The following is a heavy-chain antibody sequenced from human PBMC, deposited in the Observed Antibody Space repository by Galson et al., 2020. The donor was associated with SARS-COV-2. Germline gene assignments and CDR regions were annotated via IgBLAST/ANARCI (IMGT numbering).Heavy chain of an antibody. CDR1: GFTFSSYW. Sequence: TGGSLRLSCAASGFTFSSYWMHWVRQAPGKGLVWVSRINSDGSSTSYADSVMGRFTISRDNAKNTLYLQMNSLRAEDTAVYYCAREEGTYYYDGSGYYEENWFDPWGHGTLVTVSS. CDR3: AREEGTYYYDGSGYYEENWFDP. D-gene: IGHD3-22*01. V-gene: IGHV3-74*01. J-gene: IGHJ5*02. CDR2: INSDGSST.